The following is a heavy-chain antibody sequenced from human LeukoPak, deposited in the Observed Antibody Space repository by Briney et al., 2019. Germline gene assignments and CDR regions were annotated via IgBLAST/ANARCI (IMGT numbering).Heavy chain of an antibody. CDR2: ISGSGGST. CDR1: GFTFSSYA. D-gene: IGHD3-3*01. V-gene: IGHV3-23*01. J-gene: IGHJ4*02. CDR3: AKLVFGVVPVYYFDY. Sequence: GGSLRLSCAASGFTFSSYAMSWVRQAPGKGLEWVSAISGSGGSTYYADSVKGRSTISRDNSKNTLYLQMNCLRAEDTAVYYCAKLVFGVVPVYYFDYWGQGTLVTVSS.